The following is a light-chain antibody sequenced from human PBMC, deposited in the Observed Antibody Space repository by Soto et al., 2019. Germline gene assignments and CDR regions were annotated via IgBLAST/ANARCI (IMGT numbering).Light chain of an antibody. CDR1: KLGDKY. Sequence: SYELTQPPSVSVSPGQTASITCSGDKLGDKYACCYQQKPGQSPVLVIYQDSKRPSGIPERFSGSNSGNTATLTISGTQAMDEADYYCQAWDSSTEEVVFGGGTKVTVL. CDR3: QAWDSSTEEVV. J-gene: IGLJ2*01. CDR2: QDS. V-gene: IGLV3-1*01.